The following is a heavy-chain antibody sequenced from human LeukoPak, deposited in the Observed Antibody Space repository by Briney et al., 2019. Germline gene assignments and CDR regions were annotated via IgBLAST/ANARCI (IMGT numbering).Heavy chain of an antibody. CDR2: IYNIGST. CDR1: GGSISDYY. CDR3: ARGWLQPDY. D-gene: IGHD5-24*01. Sequence: SETLSLTCTVSGGSISDYYWNWIRQPPGRGPEWIGYIYNIGSTNYNPSLKSRVTISVDTSKNQFSLKLSSLTAADTAAYYCARGWLQPDYWGQGTLVTVSS. J-gene: IGHJ4*02. V-gene: IGHV4-59*01.